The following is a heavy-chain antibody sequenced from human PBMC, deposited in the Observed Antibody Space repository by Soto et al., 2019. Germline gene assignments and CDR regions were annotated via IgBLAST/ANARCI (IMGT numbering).Heavy chain of an antibody. V-gene: IGHV4-34*01. CDR2: INHRGST. CDR3: ARVASTLPYFDY. CDR1: VGSFSGYY. D-gene: IGHD2-2*01. J-gene: IGHJ4*02. Sequence: PEPLSLTCSVYVGSFSGYYWRWIRQPPGKGLEWIGEINHRGSTNYSPSLKRRVPITIATSKNTFSLKLRSVTAGATAVYYWARVASTLPYFDYWGQGTLVTVSS.